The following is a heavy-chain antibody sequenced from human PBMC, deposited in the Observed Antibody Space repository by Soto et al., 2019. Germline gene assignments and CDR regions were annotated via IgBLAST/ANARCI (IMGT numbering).Heavy chain of an antibody. CDR1: GLSFNDYA. CDR2: ISSNGVST. Sequence: GGSLRLSCSASGLSFNDYAMHWVRQAAGKGLKYVSSISSNGVSTYYADSVKGRFTVSRDNSKNTLYLQMNSLRVEDTAVYYCVKDRFVNYWGQGALVTVSS. J-gene: IGHJ4*02. V-gene: IGHV3-64D*06. D-gene: IGHD3-3*01. CDR3: VKDRFVNY.